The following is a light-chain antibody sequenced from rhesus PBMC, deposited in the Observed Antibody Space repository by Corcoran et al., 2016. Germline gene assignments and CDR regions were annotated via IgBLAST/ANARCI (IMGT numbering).Light chain of an antibody. CDR2: GAS. CDR1: QSVSSY. CDR3: YQHSSGYT. Sequence: QVILTQSPATLSLSPGERATLSCRASQSVSSYLAWYQQTPGQAPRLLIKGASSRATGIPDRSSGSGSGTDFPLTISSLEPEDVGVYHCYQHSSGYTFGPGTKLDIK. V-gene: IGKV3-10*01. J-gene: IGKJ3*01.